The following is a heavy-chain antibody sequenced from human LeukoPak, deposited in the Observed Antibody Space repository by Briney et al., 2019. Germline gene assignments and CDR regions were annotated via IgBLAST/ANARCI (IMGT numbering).Heavy chain of an antibody. CDR3: ARVNSIIDY. V-gene: IGHV4-39*07. J-gene: IGHJ4*02. D-gene: IGHD2/OR15-2a*01. Sequence: SETLSLTCTVSGGSISSSSYYWGWIRQPPGKGLEWIGSIYYSGSTYYNPSLESRVTISVDTSKNQFSLKLSSVTAADTAVYYCARVNSIIDYWGQGTLVTVSS. CDR1: GGSISSSSYY. CDR2: IYYSGST.